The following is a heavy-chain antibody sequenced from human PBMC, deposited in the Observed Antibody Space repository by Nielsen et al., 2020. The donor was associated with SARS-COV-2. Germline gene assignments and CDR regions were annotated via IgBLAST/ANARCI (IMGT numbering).Heavy chain of an antibody. CDR2: ISSSGSTI. Sequence: GESLKISCAASGFTFSSYEMNWVRQAPGKGLEWVSYISSSGSTIYYADSVKGRFTISRDNAKNSLYLQMNSLRAEDTAVYYCARGSRYCSGGSCYFYYYYGMDVWGQGTTVTVSS. D-gene: IGHD2-15*01. V-gene: IGHV3-48*03. CDR1: GFTFSSYE. J-gene: IGHJ6*02. CDR3: ARGSRYCSGGSCYFYYYYGMDV.